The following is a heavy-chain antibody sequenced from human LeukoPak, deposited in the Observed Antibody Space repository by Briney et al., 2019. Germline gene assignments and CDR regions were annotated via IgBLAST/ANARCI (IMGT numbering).Heavy chain of an antibody. V-gene: IGHV1-2*02. CDR2: INPYSGAT. CDR1: GYTFTDYY. Sequence: ASVKVSCRASGYTFTDYYMHWVRQAPGQGLEWMGWINPYSGATHYAQKFQGRATMTRDTSISTAYMDLSGLRSDDTAVYYCARGQDYSSGWYAYWGQGTLVTVSS. D-gene: IGHD6-19*01. J-gene: IGHJ4*02. CDR3: ARGQDYSSGWYAY.